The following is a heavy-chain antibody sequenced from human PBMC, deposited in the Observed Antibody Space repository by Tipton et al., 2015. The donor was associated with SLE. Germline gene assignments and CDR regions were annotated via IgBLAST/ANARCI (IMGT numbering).Heavy chain of an antibody. CDR3: ARRDDFWSGFNC. V-gene: IGHV3-21*01. D-gene: IGHD3-3*01. CDR2: ISSSSSYI. CDR1: GFTFSSYS. J-gene: IGHJ4*02. Sequence: SLRLSCAASGFTFSSYSMNWVRQAPGKGLEWVSSISSSSSYIYYADSVKGRFTISRDNAKNSLYLQMNSLRAEDTAVYYCARRDDFWSGFNCWGQGTLVTVSS.